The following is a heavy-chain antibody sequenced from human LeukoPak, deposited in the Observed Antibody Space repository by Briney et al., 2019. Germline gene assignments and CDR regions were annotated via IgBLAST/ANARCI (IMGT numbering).Heavy chain of an antibody. CDR3: ARSPLPNEFFDNWFDP. CDR2: IIPIFGTA. V-gene: IGHV1-69*13. Sequence: GASVKVSCKASGGTFSSYAISWVRQAPGQGLEWMGGIIPIFGTANYAQKFQGRVTITADESTSTAYMELSSLRSEDTAVYYCARSPLPNEFFDNWFDPWGQGTLVTVSS. CDR1: GGTFSSYA. J-gene: IGHJ5*02. D-gene: IGHD1-1*01.